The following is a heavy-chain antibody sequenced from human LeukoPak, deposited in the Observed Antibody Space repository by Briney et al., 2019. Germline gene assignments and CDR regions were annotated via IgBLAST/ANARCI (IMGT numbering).Heavy chain of an antibody. CDR1: GGSISSGGYY. CDR2: IYYSGST. Sequence: RSSETLSLTCTVSGGSISSGGYYWSWLRQHPGKGLEWIGYIYYSGSTYYNPSLKSRVTISVDTSKNQFSLKLSSVAAGDTAVYSCARGRSRMEWFRAFDIWGQGTIVTVYS. D-gene: IGHD3-3*01. J-gene: IGHJ3*02. CDR3: ARGRSRMEWFRAFDI. V-gene: IGHV4-31*03.